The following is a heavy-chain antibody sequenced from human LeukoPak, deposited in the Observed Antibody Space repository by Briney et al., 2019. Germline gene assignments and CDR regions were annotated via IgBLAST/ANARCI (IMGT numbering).Heavy chain of an antibody. CDR1: GFTFSSYA. CDR3: AKGHGDYGGLGY. V-gene: IGHV3-23*01. D-gene: IGHD4-17*01. CDR2: IGGSGGST. Sequence: PGGSLRLSCAASGFTFSSYAMSWVRQAPGKGLEWVSAIGGSGGSTYYADSVKGRFTISRDNSKNTLYMQMNSLRAEDTAVYYCAKGHGDYGGLGYWGQETLVTVSS. J-gene: IGHJ4*02.